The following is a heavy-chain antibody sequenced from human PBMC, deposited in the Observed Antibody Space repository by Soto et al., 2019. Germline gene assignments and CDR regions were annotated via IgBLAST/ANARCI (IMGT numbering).Heavy chain of an antibody. CDR3: ACCFVLVPAAKPGRDYYYYMDV. V-gene: IGHV4-59*08. CDR1: GGSISSYY. CDR2: IYYSGST. D-gene: IGHD2-2*01. J-gene: IGHJ6*03. Sequence: PSETLSLTCTVSGGSISSYYWSWIRQPPGKGLEWIGYIYYSGSTNYNPSLKRRINISVDTSKNHFSLKLSSVTAADTAVYYCACCFVLVPAAKPGRDYYYYMDVWGKGTTVTVSS.